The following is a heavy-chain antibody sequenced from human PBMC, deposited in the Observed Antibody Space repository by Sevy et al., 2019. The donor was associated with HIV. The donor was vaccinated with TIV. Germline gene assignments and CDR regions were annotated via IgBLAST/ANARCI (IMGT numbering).Heavy chain of an antibody. D-gene: IGHD4-17*01. Sequence: GGSLRLSCAASGFTFSSYSMNWVRQAPGKGLEWVSYISSSSSTIYYADSVKGRFTISRDNAKNSLYLQMNSLRDEDRAVYYCARGPGEVTPSHAFDIWGQGTMVTVSS. CDR2: ISSSSSTI. CDR3: ARGPGEVTPSHAFDI. J-gene: IGHJ3*02. V-gene: IGHV3-48*02. CDR1: GFTFSSYS.